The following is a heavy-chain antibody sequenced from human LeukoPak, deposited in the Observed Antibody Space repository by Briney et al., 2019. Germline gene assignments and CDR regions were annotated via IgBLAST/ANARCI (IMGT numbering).Heavy chain of an antibody. CDR1: GFTISNNG. D-gene: IGHD1-26*01. V-gene: IGHV3-33*06. CDR2: IWHDGCKK. Sequence: GGSLRLSCAASGFTISNNGMNWVRQAPGKGLEWVAVIWHDGCKKFYADSVKGRFTISRDNSKNTLYVQMNSLRGEDTAGYYCAKGGYSAEGRDQWGQGTMVSVSS. J-gene: IGHJ4*02. CDR3: AKGGYSAEGRDQ.